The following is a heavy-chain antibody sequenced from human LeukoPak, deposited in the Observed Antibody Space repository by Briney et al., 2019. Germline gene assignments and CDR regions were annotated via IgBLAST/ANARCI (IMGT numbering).Heavy chain of an antibody. CDR1: GFTFSSYG. Sequence: GGSLRLSCAASGFTFSSYGMHWVRQAPGKGLEWVAFIRYDGSNKYYADSVKGRFTISRDNSKNTLYLQMNSLRAEDTAVYYCARDSGWYCSSTSCYKPSDYYYMDVWGKGTTVTVSS. D-gene: IGHD2-2*02. CDR3: ARDSGWYCSSTSCYKPSDYYYMDV. J-gene: IGHJ6*03. CDR2: IRYDGSNK. V-gene: IGHV3-30*02.